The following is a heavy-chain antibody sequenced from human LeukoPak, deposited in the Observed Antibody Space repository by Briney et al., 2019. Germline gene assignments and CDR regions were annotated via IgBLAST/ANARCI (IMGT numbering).Heavy chain of an antibody. J-gene: IGHJ1*01. Sequence: PGGSLRLSCAASGFTFSNYWMSWVRQAPGKGLEWLANINQDGSEIYYVDSVKGRFTISRDNSKNTLYLQMNSLRAEDTAVYYCAKGGEMATIYEYFQHWGQGTLVTVSS. D-gene: IGHD5-24*01. CDR3: AKGGEMATIYEYFQH. V-gene: IGHV3-7*03. CDR2: INQDGSEI. CDR1: GFTFSNYW.